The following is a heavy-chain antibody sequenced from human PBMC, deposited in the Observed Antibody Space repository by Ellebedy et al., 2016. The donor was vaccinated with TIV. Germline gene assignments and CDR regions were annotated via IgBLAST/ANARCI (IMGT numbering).Heavy chain of an antibody. Sequence: ASVKVSXKASGYTFTDFGISWVRQAPGQGLEWMGWISAYNGKTNYAQKLQGRVAMTTDTSTSTAYMDLRSLRSDDTAVYYCVRDLGDVGPASIFFDYWGQGTMVTVSS. D-gene: IGHD6-6*01. J-gene: IGHJ4*01. CDR3: VRDLGDVGPASIFFDY. CDR1: GYTFTDFG. CDR2: ISAYNGKT. V-gene: IGHV1-18*01.